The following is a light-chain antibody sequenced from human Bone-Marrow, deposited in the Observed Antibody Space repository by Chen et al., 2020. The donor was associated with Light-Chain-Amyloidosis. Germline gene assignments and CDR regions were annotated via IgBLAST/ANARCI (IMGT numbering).Light chain of an antibody. CDR1: NIGSTS. CDR2: DYS. V-gene: IGLV3-21*02. CDR3: QVWDRSSDRPV. Sequence: SYVLTQPSSVSVAPGQTATIACGGNNIGSTSVHRYQQTPGQAPLLVLYDYSDRPSGIPERLSGSNSGNTATLTISRVEAGDEADYYCQVWDRSSDRPVFGGGTKLTVL. J-gene: IGLJ3*02.